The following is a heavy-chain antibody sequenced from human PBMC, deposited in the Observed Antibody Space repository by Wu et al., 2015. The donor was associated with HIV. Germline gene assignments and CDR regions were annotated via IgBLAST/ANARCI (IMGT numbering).Heavy chain of an antibody. D-gene: IGHD4-17*01. Sequence: QVQLVQSGAEVKKPGSSVKVSCKTSGGSFSSYAMNWVRQAPGQGLEWMGRIIPMFGTVNYTQKFQGRVTITADEFKSTAHMELSGLTSEDTALYYCATEKGEVDDYGDYIVGRTYYLDNWGQGTLVTVSS. J-gene: IGHJ4*02. V-gene: IGHV1-69*13. CDR1: GGSFSSYA. CDR2: IIPMFGTV. CDR3: ATEKGEVDDYGDYIVGRTYYLDN.